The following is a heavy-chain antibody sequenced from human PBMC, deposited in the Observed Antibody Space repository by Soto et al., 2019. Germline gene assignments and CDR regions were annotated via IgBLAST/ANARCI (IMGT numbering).Heavy chain of an antibody. CDR3: AGESGYSSSWYAFDI. Sequence: GESLKISCKGSGYSFTSYWIGWGRQMPGKGLEWMGIIYPGDSDTRYSPSFQGQVTISADKSISTAYLQWSSLKASDTAMYYCAGESGYSSSWYAFDIWGQGTMVTVSS. CDR1: GYSFTSYW. J-gene: IGHJ3*02. CDR2: IYPGDSDT. V-gene: IGHV5-51*01. D-gene: IGHD6-13*01.